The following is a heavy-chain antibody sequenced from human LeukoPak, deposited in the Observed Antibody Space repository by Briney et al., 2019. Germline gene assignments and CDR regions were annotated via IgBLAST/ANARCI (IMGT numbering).Heavy chain of an antibody. CDR1: GFTFSSYA. V-gene: IGHV3-23*01. J-gene: IGHJ5*02. Sequence: GGSLRLSCAASGFTFSSYAMTWVRQAPGKGLEWVSAISGSGGSTYYADSEKGRFTISRDNSKNTLYLQMNSLRAEDTAVYYCAKGPEYQLPNWFDPWGQGTLVTVSS. CDR2: ISGSGGST. CDR3: AKGPEYQLPNWFDP. D-gene: IGHD2-2*01.